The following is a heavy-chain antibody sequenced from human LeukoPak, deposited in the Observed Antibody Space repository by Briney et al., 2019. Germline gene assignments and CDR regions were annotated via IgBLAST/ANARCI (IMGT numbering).Heavy chain of an antibody. Sequence: GGSLRLSCAASGFTFSDYFMSWIRQTPGKGLEWVSYISSSSSDTKYADSVKGRFTISRDNAKNSLYLQMNSLRAEDTAVYYYARAGQTFGGIVVHCGQGTLLTVSS. CDR3: ARAGQTFGGIVVH. V-gene: IGHV3-11*05. D-gene: IGHD3-16*01. J-gene: IGHJ5*02. CDR2: ISSSSSDT. CDR1: GFTFSDYF.